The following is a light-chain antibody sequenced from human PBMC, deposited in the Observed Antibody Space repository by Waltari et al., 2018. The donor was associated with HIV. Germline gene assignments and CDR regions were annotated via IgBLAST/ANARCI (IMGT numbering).Light chain of an antibody. CDR1: RTTLFCTDETNY. Sequence: DIVMTQSPNSLPVSLGGRATLNCTTSRTTLFCTDETNYVARHQQKPRLPPKLLISGASTRDARVPDRFSGSGSGKHFTRPSTRRQPEDVTVYRCQQYLRISPTLGGGTNVEIK. V-gene: IGKV4-1*01. CDR3: QQYLRISPT. CDR2: GAS. J-gene: IGKJ4*01.